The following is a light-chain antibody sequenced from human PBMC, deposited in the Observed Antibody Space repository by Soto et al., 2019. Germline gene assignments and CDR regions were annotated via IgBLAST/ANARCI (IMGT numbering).Light chain of an antibody. CDR2: DVS. V-gene: IGLV2-14*01. Sequence: QSALTQSASVSGSPGQSITISCTGTSSDVGAYNYVSWYQQHPGKAPKLMIYDVSNRPSGVSNRFSGSKSGNTASLTISGLQAEDEADYYCSSYTSSRTLVFGGGTKVTVL. CDR3: SSYTSSRTLV. J-gene: IGLJ2*01. CDR1: SSDVGAYNY.